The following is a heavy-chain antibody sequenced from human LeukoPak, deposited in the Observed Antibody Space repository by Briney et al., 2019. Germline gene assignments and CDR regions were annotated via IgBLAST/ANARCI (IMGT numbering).Heavy chain of an antibody. CDR3: ARIAAARLGY. V-gene: IGHV4-39*07. D-gene: IGHD6-6*01. CDR1: GGSISSSSYY. J-gene: IGHJ4*02. CDR2: IFYSGST. Sequence: SETLSLTCTVSGGSISSSSYYWGWIRQPPGKGLEWIGSIFYSGSTYYNPSHKSRVTISVDTSKNQFSLKLSSVTAADTAVYYCARIAAARLGYWGQGTLVTVSS.